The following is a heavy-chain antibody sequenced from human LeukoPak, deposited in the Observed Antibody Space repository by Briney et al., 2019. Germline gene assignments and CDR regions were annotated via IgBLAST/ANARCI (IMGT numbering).Heavy chain of an antibody. J-gene: IGHJ4*02. V-gene: IGHV3-7*01. D-gene: IGHD2-2*02. CDR2: MKRDGSEV. CDR3: ARYTEYYFDY. CDR1: GFTFSTYW. Sequence: GGSLRLSCAASGFTFSTYWMTWVRQAPGKGREWVANMKRDGSEVYYANSVKGHFTISRDNAKNSLYLQMNSLRAEDTAVYYCARYTEYYFDYWGQGTLVTVSS.